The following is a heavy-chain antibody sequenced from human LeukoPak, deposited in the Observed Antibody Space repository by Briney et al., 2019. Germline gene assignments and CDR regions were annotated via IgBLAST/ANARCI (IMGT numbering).Heavy chain of an antibody. Sequence: PSETLSLTCTVSGGSISSSYYYWGWIRQPPGKGLEWIGSIYYSGSTYYNPSLKSRVTISVDTSKNQFSLKLRSVTAADTAVYYCASSGSYRFDYWGQGTLVTVSS. J-gene: IGHJ4*02. CDR1: GGSISSSYYY. D-gene: IGHD1-26*01. CDR2: IYYSGST. CDR3: ASSGSYRFDY. V-gene: IGHV4-39*01.